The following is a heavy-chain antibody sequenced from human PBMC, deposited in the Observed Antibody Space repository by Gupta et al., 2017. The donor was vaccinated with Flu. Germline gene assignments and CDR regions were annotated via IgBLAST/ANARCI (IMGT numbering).Heavy chain of an antibody. V-gene: IGHV4-31*02. CDR2: IYYTGST. J-gene: IGHJ6*03. Sequence: IRQHPGKVLEWIGNIYYTGSTYYNPSLKSRLTISVDTSNNLVSLEVSSVSAADTARYFCARVSGCLHQYSLDVWGKGTTVTVSS. D-gene: IGHD3-10*01. CDR3: ARVSGCLHQYSLDV.